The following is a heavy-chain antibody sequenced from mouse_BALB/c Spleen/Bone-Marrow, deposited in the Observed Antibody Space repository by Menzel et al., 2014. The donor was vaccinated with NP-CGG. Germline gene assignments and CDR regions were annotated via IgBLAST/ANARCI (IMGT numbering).Heavy chain of an antibody. CDR1: GYTFTSYY. D-gene: IGHD2-1*01. V-gene: IGHV1S81*02. J-gene: IGHJ4*01. CDR3: IYYGNPYAMDY. CDR2: INPSNGGT. Sequence: QVQLQQSGAELVKPGASVKLSCKASGYTFTSYYMYWVKQRPGQGLEWIGEINPSNGGTNFNGKFKSKATLTVDKSSSTAYMQLSSLTSEDSAVYYCIYYGNPYAMDYWGQGTSVTVSS.